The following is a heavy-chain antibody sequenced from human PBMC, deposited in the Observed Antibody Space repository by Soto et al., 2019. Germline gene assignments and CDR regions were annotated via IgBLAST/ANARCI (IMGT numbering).Heavy chain of an antibody. V-gene: IGHV3-74*01. CDR3: ARGAFHNYYVDS. CDR1: GFTFSTYW. Sequence: EVQLLESGGDSVQPGGSLRLSCAASGFTFSTYWMNWVRQAPGEGLVWVSRIKGDGSSTSSADSVEGRFTISRDNAKNTVYLHMHSLRADDTAVYYCARGAFHNYYVDSWGQGTQVTVSS. D-gene: IGHD3-3*02. J-gene: IGHJ4*02. CDR2: IKGDGSST.